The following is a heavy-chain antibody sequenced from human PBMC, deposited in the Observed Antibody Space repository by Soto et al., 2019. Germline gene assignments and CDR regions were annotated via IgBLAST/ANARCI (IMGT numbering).Heavy chain of an antibody. J-gene: IGHJ4*02. Sequence: VQLVESGGGVVQPGRSLRLSCAASGFTFSDYAMHWVRQAPGKGLEWVAVVSHDGRNTHYADSVKGRFTISRDSSKNTVSLEMASLRAEDTAGYYCAKGGRQWLVTSDFNYWGQGALVTVSS. D-gene: IGHD6-19*01. CDR3: AKGGRQWLVTSDFNY. CDR1: GFTFSDYA. V-gene: IGHV3-30*18. CDR2: VSHDGRNT.